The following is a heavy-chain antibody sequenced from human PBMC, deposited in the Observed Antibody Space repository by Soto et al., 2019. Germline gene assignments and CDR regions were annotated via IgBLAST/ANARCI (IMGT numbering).Heavy chain of an antibody. J-gene: IGHJ6*03. CDR1: GGTFSSYA. CDR2: IIPIFGTA. V-gene: IGHV1-69*13. D-gene: IGHD3-10*01. Sequence: ASVKVSCKASGGTFSSYAISWVRQAPGQGLEWMGGIIPIFGTANYAQKFQGRVTITADESTSTAYMELSSLRSEDTAVYYCAREEVYGSGNYYYYMDVWGKGTTVTVSS. CDR3: AREEVYGSGNYYYYMDV.